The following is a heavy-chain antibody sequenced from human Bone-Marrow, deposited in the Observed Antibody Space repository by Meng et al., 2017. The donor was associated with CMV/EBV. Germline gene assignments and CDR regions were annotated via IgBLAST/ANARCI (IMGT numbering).Heavy chain of an antibody. J-gene: IGHJ1*01. V-gene: IGHV3-30*04. CDR1: GFTFSRFS. CDR2: VPFDGSNK. CDR3: ARNYCSSSNCFFARYFQD. D-gene: IGHD2-2*01. Sequence: GESLKISCAASGFTFSRFSMHWVRQAPGKGLEWVALVPFDGSNKYYADSVKGRFTISIDNSKSTLDLQMNSLRDEDTAVHYCARNYCSSSNCFFARYFQDWGQGTLVTVSS.